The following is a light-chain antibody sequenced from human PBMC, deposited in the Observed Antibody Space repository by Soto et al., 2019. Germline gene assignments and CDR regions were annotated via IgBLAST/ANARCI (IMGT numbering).Light chain of an antibody. V-gene: IGLV2-14*01. CDR3: SSYTSSSIVV. J-gene: IGLJ2*01. Sequence: QSALTQPASVSGSPGQSITISCTGTSSDVGGYNYVSWYQQHPGTAPKLMIYEVSNRPSGVSYRFSGSKSGNTASLTISGLQAEDEADYYCSSYTSSSIVVFGGGTKVTVL. CDR2: EVS. CDR1: SSDVGGYNY.